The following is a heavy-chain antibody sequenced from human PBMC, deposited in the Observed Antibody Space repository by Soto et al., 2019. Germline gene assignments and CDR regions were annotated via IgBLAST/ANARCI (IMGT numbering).Heavy chain of an antibody. D-gene: IGHD3-10*01. CDR3: ARTYYYGSGSLYGMDV. CDR2: IYYSGST. V-gene: IGHV4-39*01. CDR1: GGSISSSSYY. Sequence: PSETLSLTCTVSGGSISSSSYYWGWIRQPPGKGLEWIGSIYYSGSTYYNPSLKSRVTISVDTSKNQFSLKLSSVTAADTAVYYCARTYYYGSGSLYGMDVWGQGTTVTVSS. J-gene: IGHJ6*02.